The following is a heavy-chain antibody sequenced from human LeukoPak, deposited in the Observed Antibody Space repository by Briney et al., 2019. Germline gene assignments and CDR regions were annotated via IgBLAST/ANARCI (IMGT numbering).Heavy chain of an antibody. V-gene: IGHV3-48*01. CDR3: ATGVTPAAIVP. Sequence: GGSLRLSCAAPGFTFSSYSMNWVRQAPGKGLEWVSYISSSSSTIYYADSVKGRFTISRDNAKNSLYLQMNSLRAEDTAVYYCATGVTPAAIVPWGQGTLVTVSS. J-gene: IGHJ5*02. D-gene: IGHD2-2*01. CDR2: ISSSSSTI. CDR1: GFTFSSYS.